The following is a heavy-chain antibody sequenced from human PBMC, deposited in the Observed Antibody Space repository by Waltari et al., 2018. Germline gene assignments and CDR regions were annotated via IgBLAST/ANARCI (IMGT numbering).Heavy chain of an antibody. CDR2: IIPICGTA. Sequence: QVQLVQSGAEVKKPGSSVKVSCTASGGTFRSYANSWVRQAPGQGLEWMGGIIPICGTANYAQKCQGRVTITADESTSTAYMELSSLRSEDTAVYYCARDIAPYDFWSGYYTGFDYWGQGTLVTVSS. CDR1: GGTFRSYA. V-gene: IGHV1-69*12. D-gene: IGHD3-3*01. CDR3: ARDIAPYDFWSGYYTGFDY. J-gene: IGHJ4*02.